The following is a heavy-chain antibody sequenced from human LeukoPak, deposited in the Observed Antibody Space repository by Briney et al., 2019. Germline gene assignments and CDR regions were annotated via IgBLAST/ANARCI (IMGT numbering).Heavy chain of an antibody. CDR1: GGSISSYY. V-gene: IGHV4-39*01. Sequence: SETLSLTCTVSGGSISSYYWGWGRQPPGKGLEWIGSIYYSGSTYYNPSLKNRVTISVDTSKNQFSLKLSSVTAADTAVYYCARNVLRGNRHFDYWGQGTLVTVSS. CDR3: ARNVLRGNRHFDY. CDR2: IYYSGST. D-gene: IGHD1/OR15-1a*01. J-gene: IGHJ4*02.